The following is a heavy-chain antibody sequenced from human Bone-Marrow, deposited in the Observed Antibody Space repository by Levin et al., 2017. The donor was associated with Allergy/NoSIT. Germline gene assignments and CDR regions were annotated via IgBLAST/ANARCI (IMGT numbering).Heavy chain of an antibody. V-gene: IGHV4-59*01. CDR2: ISYSGST. CDR1: GGSISTYY. J-gene: IGHJ3*01. Sequence: PSETLSLTCTVSGGSISTYYWSWIRQPPGKGLEWIGYISYSGSTNYTPSLKSRVTISVDTSKNQFSLKLSSVTAADTAVYYCARNYDFWSGYSVGALESWGQGTMVTVSS. CDR3: ARNYDFWSGYSVGALES. D-gene: IGHD3-3*01.